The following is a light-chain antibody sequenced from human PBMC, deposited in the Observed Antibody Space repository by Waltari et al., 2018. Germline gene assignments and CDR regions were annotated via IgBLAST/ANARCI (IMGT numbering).Light chain of an antibody. CDR1: QSVFHTNDKNY. V-gene: IGKV4-1*01. CDR2: WAS. CDR3: QQYYSSPNT. Sequence: DIVMTQSPDSLAVSLGERAVIHCKSTQSVFHTNDKNYLAWYQQKPGQPPKLLIYWASTRDSGVPDRFSGSGSGTDFTLAISSLQPEDVAVYVCQQYYSSPNTFGQGTNLEI. J-gene: IGKJ2*01.